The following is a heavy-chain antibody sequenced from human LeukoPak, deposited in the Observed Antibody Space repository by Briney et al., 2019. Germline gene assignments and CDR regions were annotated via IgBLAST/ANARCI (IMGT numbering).Heavy chain of an antibody. D-gene: IGHD6-19*01. Sequence: GESLRLSCAASGFTFNRNAISWVRQAPGKGLEWVSTIGGSGDKTFYADSVKGRITISRDNSKNMVHLQMNSLTGEDTALYYCVRRGDASSGWGDHDFWGQGALVTVSS. V-gene: IGHV3-23*01. CDR2: IGGSGDKT. CDR3: VRRGDASSGWGDHDF. CDR1: GFTFNRNA. J-gene: IGHJ4*02.